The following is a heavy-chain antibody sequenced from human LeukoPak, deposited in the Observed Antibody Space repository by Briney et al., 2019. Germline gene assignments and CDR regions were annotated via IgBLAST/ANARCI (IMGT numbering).Heavy chain of an antibody. CDR1: GGSISSSSYY. V-gene: IGHV4-39*07. J-gene: IGHJ4*02. CDR2: IYYSGST. CDR3: ARVGSGSSWYFDY. D-gene: IGHD6-13*01. Sequence: PSETLSLTCTVSGGSISSSSYYWGWIRQPPGKGLEWIGSIYYSGSTYYNPSLKSRVTISVDTSKNQFSLKLSSVTAADTAVYYCARVGSGSSWYFDYWGQGTLVTVSS.